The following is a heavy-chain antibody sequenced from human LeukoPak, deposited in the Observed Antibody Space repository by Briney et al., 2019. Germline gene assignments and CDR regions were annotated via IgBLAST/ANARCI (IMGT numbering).Heavy chain of an antibody. J-gene: IGHJ3*02. Sequence: PGESLRLSCAASGFTFSSYAMTWVRQPQGKGLEWVSTISGRGGSTYYADSVKGRFTISRDNSKNTVYLQMNSLRDEDAAVYYCARDWPSEWEQLPDYDAVDIWGQGTMVTVSS. CDR1: GFTFSSYA. CDR3: ARDWPSEWEQLPDYDAVDI. D-gene: IGHD1-26*01. V-gene: IGHV3-23*01. CDR2: ISGRGGST.